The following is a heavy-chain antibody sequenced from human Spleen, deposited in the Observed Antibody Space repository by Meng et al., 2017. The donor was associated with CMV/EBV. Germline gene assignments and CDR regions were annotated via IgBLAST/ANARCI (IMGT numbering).Heavy chain of an antibody. CDR3: ARERIAAAGNNWFDP. CDR2: ISGSGGST. J-gene: IGHJ5*02. V-gene: IGHV3-11*04. Sequence: GESLKISCAASGFTFSDHYMSWVRQAPGKGLEWVSAISGSGGSTYYADSVKGRFTISRDNAKNSLYLQMNSLRAEDTAVYYCARERIAAAGNNWFDPWGQGTLVTVSS. CDR1: GFTFSDHY. D-gene: IGHD6-13*01.